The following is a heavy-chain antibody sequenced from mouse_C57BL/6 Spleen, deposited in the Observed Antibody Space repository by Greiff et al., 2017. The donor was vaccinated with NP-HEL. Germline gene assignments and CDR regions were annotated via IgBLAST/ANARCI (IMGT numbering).Heavy chain of an antibody. CDR2: INPNNGGT. V-gene: IGHV1-18*01. CDR3: ARRSNYKEGAMDY. J-gene: IGHJ4*01. D-gene: IGHD2-5*01. Sequence: EVQLQQSGPELVKPGASVKIPCKASGYTFTDYNMDWVKQSHGKSLEWIGDINPNNGGTIYNQKFKGKATLTVDKSSSTAYMELRSLTSEDTAVYYCARRSNYKEGAMDYWGQGTSVTVSS. CDR1: GYTFTDYN.